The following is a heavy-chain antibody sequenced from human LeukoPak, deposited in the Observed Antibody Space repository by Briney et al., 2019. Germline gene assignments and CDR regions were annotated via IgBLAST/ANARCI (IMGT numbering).Heavy chain of an antibody. CDR1: GFTFSSYA. CDR3: ANLLRWEPY. V-gene: IGHV3-30*18. CDR2: ISYDGSNK. J-gene: IGHJ4*02. D-gene: IGHD4-23*01. Sequence: GGSLRLSCATSGFTFSSYAMNWVRQAPGKWLEWVAVISYDGSNKYYADSVKGRFTISRDNSKNTLYLQMNSLRAEDTAVYYCANLLRWEPYWGQGTLVTVSS.